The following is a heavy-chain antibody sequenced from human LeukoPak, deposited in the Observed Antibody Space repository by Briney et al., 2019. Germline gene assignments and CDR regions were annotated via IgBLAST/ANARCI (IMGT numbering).Heavy chain of an antibody. CDR2: IYYSGST. Sequence: PSETLSLTCTVSGDSMRSGYYYWGWIRQPPGKGLEWIGSIYYSGSTYYNPSLKSRVTISVDTSKNQFSLKLSSVTAADTAVYYCAREVYGGSPSTITMVRGVPYYYYYYMDVWGKGTTVTVSS. CDR1: GDSMRSGYYY. CDR3: AREVYGGSPSTITMVRGVPYYYYYYMDV. J-gene: IGHJ6*03. V-gene: IGHV4-39*02. D-gene: IGHD3-10*01.